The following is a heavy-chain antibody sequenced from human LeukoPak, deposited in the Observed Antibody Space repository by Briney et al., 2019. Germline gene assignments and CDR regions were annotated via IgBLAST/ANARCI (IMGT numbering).Heavy chain of an antibody. CDR3: ARATPGYSSSWYGIANWFDP. D-gene: IGHD6-13*01. J-gene: IGHJ5*02. CDR1: GGSISSYY. Sequence: SETLSLTCTVSGGSISSYYWSWIRQPPGKGLEWIGYIYYSGSTNYNPSLKSRVTTSVDTSKNQFSLKLSSVTAADTAVYYCARATPGYSSSWYGIANWFDPWGQGTLVTVSS. V-gene: IGHV4-59*01. CDR2: IYYSGST.